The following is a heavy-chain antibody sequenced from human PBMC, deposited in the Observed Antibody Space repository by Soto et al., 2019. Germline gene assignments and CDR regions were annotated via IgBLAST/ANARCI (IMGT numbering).Heavy chain of an antibody. Sequence: GASVKVSCKASGGTFSSYAISWVRQAPGQGLEWMGGIIPIFGTANYAQKFQGRVTITADESTSTAYMELSSLRSEDTAVYYCASPFYDSSGYYSDAFDIWGQGTMVTVSS. CDR1: GGTFSSYA. CDR3: ASPFYDSSGYYSDAFDI. CDR2: IIPIFGTA. J-gene: IGHJ3*02. V-gene: IGHV1-69*13. D-gene: IGHD3-22*01.